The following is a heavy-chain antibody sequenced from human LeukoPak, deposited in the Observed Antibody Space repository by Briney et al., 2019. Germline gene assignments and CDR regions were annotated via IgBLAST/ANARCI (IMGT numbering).Heavy chain of an antibody. CDR2: IYYTGST. V-gene: IGHV4-59*08. CDR3: ASPSSTSEYYFDY. CDR1: GGSISSYY. J-gene: IGHJ4*02. Sequence: SETLSLTCTVSGGSISSYYWSWIRQPPGKGLEWIGYIYYTGSTNYNPSLKSRVTISVDTSKNQFSLKLSSVTAADTAVYYCASPSSTSEYYFDYWGQGTLVIVSS. D-gene: IGHD2-2*01.